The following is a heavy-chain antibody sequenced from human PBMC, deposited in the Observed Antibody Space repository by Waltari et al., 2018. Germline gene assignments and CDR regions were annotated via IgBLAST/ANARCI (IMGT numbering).Heavy chain of an antibody. J-gene: IGHJ6*02. Sequence: QVQLQESGPGLVKPSETLSLTCAVSGYPISSGYYWGSIRQPPGKGLEWIGSIYHSGSTYYNPSLKSRVTISVDTSKNQFSLKLSSVTAADTAVYYCARHFWSGYRYGMDVWGQGTTVTVSS. CDR1: GYPISSGYY. CDR3: ARHFWSGYRYGMDV. D-gene: IGHD3-3*02. V-gene: IGHV4-38-2*01. CDR2: IYHSGST.